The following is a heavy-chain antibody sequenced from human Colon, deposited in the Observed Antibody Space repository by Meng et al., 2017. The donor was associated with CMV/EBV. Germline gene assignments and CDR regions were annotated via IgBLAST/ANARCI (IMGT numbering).Heavy chain of an antibody. CDR1: GFTFSDYY. CDR3: ARANYYDSSGYYGGRD. D-gene: IGHD3-22*01. CDR2: ITSSSSYT. J-gene: IGHJ4*02. V-gene: IGHV3-11*05. Sequence: QGQLVESGGGLVKPGGSLRLSCGASGFTFSDYYMSWIRQAPGKGLEWVSYITSSSSYTNYADSVKGRFTISRDNAKNSLYLQMNSLRAEDTAVYYCARANYYDSSGYYGGRDWGQGTLVTVSS.